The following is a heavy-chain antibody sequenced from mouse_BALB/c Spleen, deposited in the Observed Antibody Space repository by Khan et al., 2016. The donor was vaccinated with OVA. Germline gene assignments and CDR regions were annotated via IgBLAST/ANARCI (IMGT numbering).Heavy chain of an antibody. V-gene: IGHV2-9*02. CDR3: ARNYDNYVEYFDV. Sequence: QVQLKESGPGLVAPSQSLSITCTVSGFSLISYGIHWVRQPPGKGLEWLGIIWTGGSTNYNSALLSRLSISTDNSTSQVFLKMNSLQIDDTAMYYCARNYDNYVEYFDVWGAGTTVTVSS. J-gene: IGHJ1*01. CDR1: GFSLISYG. CDR2: IWTGGST. D-gene: IGHD2-1*01.